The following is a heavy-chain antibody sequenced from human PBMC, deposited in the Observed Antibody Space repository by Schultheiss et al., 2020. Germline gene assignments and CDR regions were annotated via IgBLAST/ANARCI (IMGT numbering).Heavy chain of an antibody. CDR2: INHSGST. J-gene: IGHJ4*02. Sequence: SETLSLTCTVSGGSISSYYWSWIRQPPGKGLEWIGEINHSGSTNYNPSLKSRVTISVDTSKNQFSLKLNSVTAADTAVYYCASSRYGSGSYYITEAYFDSWSQGTLVTVSS. CDR3: ASSRYGSGSYYITEAYFDS. V-gene: IGHV4-34*09. D-gene: IGHD3-10*01. CDR1: GGSISSYY.